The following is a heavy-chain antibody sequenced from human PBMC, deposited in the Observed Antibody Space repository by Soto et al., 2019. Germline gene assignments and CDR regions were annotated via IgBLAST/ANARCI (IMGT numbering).Heavy chain of an antibody. CDR2: ISAYNGNT. CDR3: ARESGRLLEWLFPGRIRGYI. CDR1: GYTFTSYG. J-gene: IGHJ3*02. D-gene: IGHD3-3*01. Sequence: QVQLVQSGAEVKKPGASVKVSCKASGYTFTSYGISWVRQAPGQGLEWMGWISAYNGNTNYAQKLQGRVTMTTDPSTSTAYMALSSLRSDDTAVYYCARESGRLLEWLFPGRIRGYIWGKGTMVTVAA. V-gene: IGHV1-18*01.